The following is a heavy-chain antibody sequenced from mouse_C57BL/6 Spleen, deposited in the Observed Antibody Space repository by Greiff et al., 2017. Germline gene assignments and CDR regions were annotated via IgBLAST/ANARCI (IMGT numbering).Heavy chain of an antibody. Sequence: EVKVEESGGGLVQPGGSMKLSCVASGFTFSNYWMNWVRQSPEKGLEWVAQIRLKSDNYATHYAESVKGRFTISRDDSKSSVYLQMNNLRAEDTVIYYCTGMGGDWYFDVWGTGTTVTVS. V-gene: IGHV6-3*01. CDR3: TGMGGDWYFDV. CDR1: GFTFSNYW. D-gene: IGHD1-1*02. J-gene: IGHJ1*03. CDR2: IRLKSDNYAT.